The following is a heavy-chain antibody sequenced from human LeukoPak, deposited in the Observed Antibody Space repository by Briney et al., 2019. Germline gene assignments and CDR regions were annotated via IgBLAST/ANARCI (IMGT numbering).Heavy chain of an antibody. CDR1: GFTFSSYG. Sequence: GRSLRLSCAASGFTFSSYGMHWVRQAPGKGLEWVSSISGSGGSTYYADSVKGRFTISGDNSKNTLYLQVNSLRAEDTAVYYCAKDLERFSRLSYFDYWGQGTLVTVSS. J-gene: IGHJ4*02. D-gene: IGHD3-3*01. CDR3: AKDLERFSRLSYFDY. CDR2: ISGSGGST. V-gene: IGHV3-23*01.